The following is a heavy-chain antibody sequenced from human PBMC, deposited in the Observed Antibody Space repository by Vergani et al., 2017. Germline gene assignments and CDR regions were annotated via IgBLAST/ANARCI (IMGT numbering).Heavy chain of an antibody. J-gene: IGHJ5*02. D-gene: IGHD3-3*01. V-gene: IGHV3-7*01. CDR1: GFTFSSYW. Sequence: EVQLVESGGGLVQPGGSLRLSCAASGFTFSSYWMSWVRQAPGKGLEWVANIKQDGSEKYYVDSVKGRFTISRDNAKNSLYLQMNSLRAEDTAVYYCAREMAYYDFWSGSNWFDPWGQGTLVTVSS. CDR2: IKQDGSEK. CDR3: AREMAYYDFWSGSNWFDP.